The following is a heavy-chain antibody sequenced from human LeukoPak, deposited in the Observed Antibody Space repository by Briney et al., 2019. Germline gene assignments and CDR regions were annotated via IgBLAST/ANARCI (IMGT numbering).Heavy chain of an antibody. CDR2: ISGSGGST. CDR3: ARDYSGGYNGYFDY. Sequence: GGSLRLSCAASGFTFSSYGMSWVCQAPGKGLEWVSAISGSGGSTYYADSVKGRFTISRDNSKNTLYLQMNSLRAEDTALYYCARDYSGGYNGYFDYWGQGTLVTVSS. D-gene: IGHD5-24*01. CDR1: GFTFSSYG. J-gene: IGHJ4*02. V-gene: IGHV3-23*01.